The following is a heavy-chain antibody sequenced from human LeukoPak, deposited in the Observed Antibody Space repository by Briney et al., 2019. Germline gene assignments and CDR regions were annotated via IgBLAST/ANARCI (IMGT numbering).Heavy chain of an antibody. D-gene: IGHD3-10*02. Sequence: GGSLRLSCAASGFTFSNYNMNWVRQAPGKGLEWVSSITSGSSFIYYTDSVKGRFTISRDNPKNSLYLQMNSLRAEDTAVYYCARDLGSGSYSRSWGQGTLVTVSS. V-gene: IGHV3-21*01. J-gene: IGHJ4*02. CDR2: ITSGSSFI. CDR1: GFTFSNYN. CDR3: ARDLGSGSYSRS.